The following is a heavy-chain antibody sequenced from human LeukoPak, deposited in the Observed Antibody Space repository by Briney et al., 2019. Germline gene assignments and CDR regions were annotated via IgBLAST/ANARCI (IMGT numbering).Heavy chain of an antibody. D-gene: IGHD2-15*01. CDR3: ARDEGYCSGGSCQNWFDP. CDR1: GGSISSSSYY. J-gene: IGHJ5*02. Sequence: SETLSLTCTVSGGSISSSSYYWGWIRQPPGKGLEWIGSIYYSGSTYYNPSLKSRVTISVDTSKNQFSLKLSSVTAADTAVYYCARDEGYCSGGSCQNWFDPWGQGALVTVSS. CDR2: IYYSGST. V-gene: IGHV4-39*07.